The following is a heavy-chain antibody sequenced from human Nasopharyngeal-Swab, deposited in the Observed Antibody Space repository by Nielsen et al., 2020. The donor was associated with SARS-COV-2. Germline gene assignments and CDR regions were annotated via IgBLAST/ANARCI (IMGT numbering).Heavy chain of an antibody. Sequence: GESLKISCAASGFTFSSYAMSWVRQAPGKGLEYVSAISSNGGSTYYANSVKGRFTISRDNSKNTLYLQMGSLRAEDMAVYYCARGWRWADDYWGQGTLVTVSS. CDR2: ISSNGGST. V-gene: IGHV3-64*01. CDR3: ARGWRWADDY. D-gene: IGHD5-24*01. J-gene: IGHJ4*02. CDR1: GFTFSSYA.